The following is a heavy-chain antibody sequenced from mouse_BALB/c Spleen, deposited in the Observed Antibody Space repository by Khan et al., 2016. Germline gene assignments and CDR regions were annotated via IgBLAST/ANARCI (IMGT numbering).Heavy chain of an antibody. CDR1: GYSITSEYA. J-gene: IGHJ2*01. V-gene: IGHV3-2*02. Sequence: EVQLVETGPGLVKPSQSLSLTCTVTGYSITSEYAWNWIRLFPGNKLEWMGYISYSGSTSYNPSLKSRISITRDTSKNQFFLQLISVTTEDTATYYCARSLLLRRDYFDYWGQGTTLTVSS. CDR3: ARSLLLRRDYFDY. D-gene: IGHD1-1*01. CDR2: ISYSGST.